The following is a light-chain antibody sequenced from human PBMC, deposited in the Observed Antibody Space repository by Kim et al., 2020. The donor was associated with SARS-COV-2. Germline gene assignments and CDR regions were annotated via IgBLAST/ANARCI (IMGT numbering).Light chain of an antibody. CDR3: QQRSNWPIT. Sequence: PGERATLSCRASQSVSSYLAWYQQKPGQAPRLLIYDASNRATGIPTRFSGSGSGTDFTLTISSLEPEDFAVYYCQQRSNWPITFGQGTRLEI. V-gene: IGKV3-11*01. CDR1: QSVSSY. J-gene: IGKJ5*01. CDR2: DAS.